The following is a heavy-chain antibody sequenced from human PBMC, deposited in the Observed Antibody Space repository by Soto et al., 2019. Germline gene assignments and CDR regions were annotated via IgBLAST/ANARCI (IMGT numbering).Heavy chain of an antibody. V-gene: IGHV1-3*01. D-gene: IGHD2-2*01. J-gene: IGHJ3*02. Sequence: ASVKVYCKAAVGTFSSYAISWVRHAPGQGLEWMGWINAGYGTTKYSQKFQGRVTITRDTSASTAYMELSSLRSEDTAVYYCARGDIVVVPDAPDAFDIWGQGTMVTVSS. CDR3: ARGDIVVVPDAPDAFDI. CDR1: VGTFSSYA. CDR2: INAGYGTT.